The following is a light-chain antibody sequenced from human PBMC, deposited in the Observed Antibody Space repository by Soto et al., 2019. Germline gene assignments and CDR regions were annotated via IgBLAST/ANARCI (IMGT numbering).Light chain of an antibody. Sequence: EIVMTQSPATLSVSPGERATLSCRASQSVSSNLAWYQQKPGQAPRLLIYGASTRSTGIPARFSGSGSGTEVTLTISSLQSEDFALYYCQHYNDWSWTFGQGTKVEIK. CDR1: QSVSSN. CDR3: QHYNDWSWT. V-gene: IGKV3-15*01. J-gene: IGKJ1*01. CDR2: GAS.